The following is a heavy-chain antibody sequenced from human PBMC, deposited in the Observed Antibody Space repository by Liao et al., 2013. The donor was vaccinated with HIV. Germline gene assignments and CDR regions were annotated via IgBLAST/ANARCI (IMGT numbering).Heavy chain of an antibody. J-gene: IGHJ4*02. Sequence: QVQLQESGPGLVKPSQTLSLTCTVSGGSISSGSYYWSWIRQPAGKGLEWIGRIYTSGSTNYNPSLKSRVTISVDTSKNQFSLKLSSVTAADTAVYYCASARVGATALADYWGQGTLVTVSS. CDR2: IYTSGST. CDR3: ASARVGATALADY. V-gene: IGHV4-61*02. CDR1: GGSISSGSYY. D-gene: IGHD1-26*01.